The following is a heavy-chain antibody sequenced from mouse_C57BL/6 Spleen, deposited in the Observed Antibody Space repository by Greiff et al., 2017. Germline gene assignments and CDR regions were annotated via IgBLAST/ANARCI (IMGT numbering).Heavy chain of an antibody. CDR2: INPNSGGT. CDR3: ARGGTGFHAMDY. Sequence: EVQLQQSGPELVKPGASVKLSCKASGYTFTDYNMHWVKQSHGKSLEWFGYINPNSGGTSYNQKFKGRATLTVNKSSSTAYMELRSLTSEDSAVYYCARGGTGFHAMDYWGQGTSVTVSS. CDR1: GYTFTDYN. D-gene: IGHD4-1*01. V-gene: IGHV1-22*01. J-gene: IGHJ4*01.